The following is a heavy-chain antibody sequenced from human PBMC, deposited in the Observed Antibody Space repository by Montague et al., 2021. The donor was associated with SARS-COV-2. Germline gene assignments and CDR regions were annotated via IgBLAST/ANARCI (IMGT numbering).Heavy chain of an antibody. CDR1: GFTFNTYA. V-gene: IGHV3-30*04. D-gene: IGHD3-10*01. CDR2: ISYDGTKT. J-gene: IGHJ4*02. CDR3: AGERGLRYYYGSGIEF. Sequence: SLRLSCATSGFTFNTYALHWVRQTPGKGLEWVAVISYDGTKTYYSASVKGRFTISRDTSKNTVYLHMNSLRVEDTDLYYCAGERGLRYYYGSGIEFWGQGTLVTVSS.